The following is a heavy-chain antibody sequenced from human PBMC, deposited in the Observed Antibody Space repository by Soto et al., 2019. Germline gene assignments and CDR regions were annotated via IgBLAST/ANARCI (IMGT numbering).Heavy chain of an antibody. V-gene: IGHV3-23*01. CDR1: GFDFSNYA. CDR3: AKDPNGDYIGAFDD. J-gene: IGHJ4*02. CDR2: ISRSSNVI. Sequence: EVQLLESGGDLVQPGGSLRLSCAASGFDFSNYAVTWVRQAQGKGLEWVSSISRSSNVIYYADSVKGRFIISRDNSKNTLYLQMNRLGAEDTARYYCAKDPNGDYIGAFDDWGQGTLVTVSS. D-gene: IGHD4-17*01.